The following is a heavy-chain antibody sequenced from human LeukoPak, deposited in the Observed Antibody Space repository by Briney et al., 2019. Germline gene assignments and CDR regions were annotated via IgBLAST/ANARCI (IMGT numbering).Heavy chain of an antibody. Sequence: PSETLSLTCAVYGGSFSGYYWSWIRQPPGKGLEWIGEINHSGSTNYNPSLKSRVTISVDTSKNQFSLKLSSVTAADTAVYYCATVVDPWGQGTLVTVSS. J-gene: IGHJ5*02. V-gene: IGHV4-34*01. CDR3: ATVVDP. CDR1: GGSFSGYY. CDR2: INHSGST.